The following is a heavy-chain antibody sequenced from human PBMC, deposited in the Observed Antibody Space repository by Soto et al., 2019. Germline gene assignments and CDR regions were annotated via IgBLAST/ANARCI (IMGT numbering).Heavy chain of an antibody. Sequence: PGESLKISCKGSGYSSTTHWIVWVRQMPEKGLAWVGIIYPGDSETRYSPSFQGQVSISADQSTSTAYLQWSSLKASDSAIYYCARHGEGYCSGGSCLYYGMDVWGQGTTVTVS. V-gene: IGHV5-51*01. D-gene: IGHD2-15*01. CDR1: GYSSTTHW. CDR2: IYPGDSET. CDR3: ARHGEGYCSGGSCLYYGMDV. J-gene: IGHJ6*02.